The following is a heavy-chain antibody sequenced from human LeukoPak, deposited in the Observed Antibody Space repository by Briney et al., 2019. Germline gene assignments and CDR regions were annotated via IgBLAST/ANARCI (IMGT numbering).Heavy chain of an antibody. CDR2: IYYTGST. CDR3: SRGSYDILTGYSTLGEF. D-gene: IGHD3-9*01. CDR1: GGSISGYY. J-gene: IGHJ4*02. V-gene: IGHV4-59*04. Sequence: SETLSLSCTVSGGSISGYYWNWIRQPPGKGLEWIGSIYYTGSTYYNPSLKSRITILLDTSKNQISLKLSSVTAADTAVYYCSRGSYDILTGYSTLGEFWGQGTLVTVSS.